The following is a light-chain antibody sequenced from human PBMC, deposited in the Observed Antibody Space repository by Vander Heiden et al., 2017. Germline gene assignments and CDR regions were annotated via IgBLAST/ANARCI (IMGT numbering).Light chain of an antibody. CDR2: DAS. V-gene: IGKV3-11*01. J-gene: IGKJ5*01. CDR1: QSVGSY. Sequence: DIVLTQSPAPLSSSPGESATPSCTAHQSVGSYLAWYQQKPGQAPRLLIYDASNRATGIPARFSGSGSGTDFTLTISSLEPEDFAVYYCQQRSSWPITFGQGTRLEIK. CDR3: QQRSSWPIT.